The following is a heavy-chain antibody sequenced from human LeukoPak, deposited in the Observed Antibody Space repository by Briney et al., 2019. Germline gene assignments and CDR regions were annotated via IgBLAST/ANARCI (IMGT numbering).Heavy chain of an antibody. CDR3: ARRAGAYSHPYDY. CDR2: ISDAGAHT. J-gene: IGHJ4*02. Sequence: GGSLRLSCAVSGFTFSNYWMHWVRQAPGKGLVWVSRISDAGAHTFYADSVKGRFAMSRDNAKNTLYLQMNSLRAEDTAVYYCARRAGAYSHPYDYWGQGTPVTVSS. CDR1: GFTFSNYW. V-gene: IGHV3-74*01. D-gene: IGHD4/OR15-4a*01.